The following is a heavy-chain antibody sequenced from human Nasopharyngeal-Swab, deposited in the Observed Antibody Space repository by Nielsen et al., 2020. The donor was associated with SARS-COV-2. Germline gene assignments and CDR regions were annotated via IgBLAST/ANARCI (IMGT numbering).Heavy chain of an antibody. J-gene: IGHJ5*02. V-gene: IGHV1-69*13. CDR3: AKVRTNYGMGLNGALDP. CDR1: GGTFRNSG. D-gene: IGHD4-17*01. Sequence: SVKVSCKSSGGTFRNSGFSWVRQAPGQGLEWMGGIIPVFGTPLYAQKFQGRVTISADESPTTTYMELSSLRSQDTAVYYCAKVRTNYGMGLNGALDPWGQGTLVTVSS. CDR2: IIPVFGTP.